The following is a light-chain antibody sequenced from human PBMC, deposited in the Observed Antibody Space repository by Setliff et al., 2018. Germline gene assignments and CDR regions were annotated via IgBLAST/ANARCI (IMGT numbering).Light chain of an antibody. CDR1: QRLLHSDGYNY. CDR2: LGS. Sequence: EIVMTQSPLSLSVTPGEPASISCRSSQRLLHSDGYNYLNWYLQKPGQSPQLLLFLGSNRASGVPDRFSGSGSGTDFTLKISRVEAEDVGVYYCMQALQTPPTFGQGTRLEIK. CDR3: MQALQTPPT. J-gene: IGKJ5*01. V-gene: IGKV2-28*01.